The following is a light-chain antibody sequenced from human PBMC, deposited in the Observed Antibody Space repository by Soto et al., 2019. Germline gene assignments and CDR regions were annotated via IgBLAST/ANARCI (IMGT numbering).Light chain of an antibody. V-gene: IGKV1-5*03. CDR3: QQYNSYWT. CDR2: KAS. J-gene: IGKJ1*01. Sequence: DIQMTQSPSTLSASVGDRVTITCRASQSISSWLAWYQQKPGKAPKLLIYKASSLESGVPSRFSGSGSGTEFTLTSSSLQPDDFATYYCQQYNSYWTFGQGTKVAIK. CDR1: QSISSW.